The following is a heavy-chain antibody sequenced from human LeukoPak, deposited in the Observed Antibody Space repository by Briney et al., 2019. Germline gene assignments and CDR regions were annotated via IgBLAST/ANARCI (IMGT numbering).Heavy chain of an antibody. V-gene: IGHV4-61*02. CDR2: IYTSGST. CDR3: ASLDYYGSGSFWF. J-gene: IGHJ4*02. CDR1: GGSISSGSYY. Sequence: KPSQTLSLTCTVSGGSISSGSYYWSWIRQPAGKGLEWIGRIYTSGSTNYNPSLKSRVTISVDTSKNQFSLKLSSVTAADTAVYYCASLDYYGSGSFWFWGQGTLVTVSS. D-gene: IGHD3-10*01.